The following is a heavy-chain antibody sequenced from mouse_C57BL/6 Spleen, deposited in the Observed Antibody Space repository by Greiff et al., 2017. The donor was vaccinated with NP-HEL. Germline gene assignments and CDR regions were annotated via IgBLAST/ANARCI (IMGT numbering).Heavy chain of an antibody. J-gene: IGHJ4*01. CDR3: ARDGYDGAMDY. V-gene: IGHV5-16*01. D-gene: IGHD2-2*01. CDR1: GFTFSDYY. CDR2: INYDGSST. Sequence: EVHLVESEGGLVQPGSSMKLSCTASGFTFSDYYMAWVRQVPEKGLEWVANINYDGSSTYYLDSLKSRFIISRDNAKNILYLQMSSLKSEDTATYYCARDGYDGAMDYWGQGTSVTVSS.